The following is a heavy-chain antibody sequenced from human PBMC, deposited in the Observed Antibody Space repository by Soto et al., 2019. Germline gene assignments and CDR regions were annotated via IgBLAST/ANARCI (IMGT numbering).Heavy chain of an antibody. CDR3: ARLGTTVTTRRVFDY. J-gene: IGHJ4*02. D-gene: IGHD4-17*01. Sequence: SETLSLTCTVSGGSISSSSYYWGWIRQPPGKGLEWIGSIYYSGSTYYNPSLKSRVTISVDTSKNQFSLKLSPVTAAGTAVYYCARLGTTVTTRRVFDYWGQGTLVTVSS. CDR1: GGSISSSSYY. CDR2: IYYSGST. V-gene: IGHV4-39*01.